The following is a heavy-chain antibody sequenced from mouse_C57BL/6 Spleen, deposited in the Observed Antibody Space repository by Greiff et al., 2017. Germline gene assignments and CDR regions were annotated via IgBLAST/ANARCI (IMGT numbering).Heavy chain of an antibody. J-gene: IGHJ4*01. Sequence: QVQLQQPGAELVRPGSSVKLSCKASGYTFTSYWMHWVKQRPIQGLEWIGNIDPSDSETHYNQKFKDKATLTVDKSSSTAYMQLSSLTSEDSADYYCARTYDYDGDYYAMDYWGQGTSVTVSS. CDR1: GYTFTSYW. CDR3: ARTYDYDGDYYAMDY. V-gene: IGHV1-52*01. D-gene: IGHD2-4*01. CDR2: IDPSDSET.